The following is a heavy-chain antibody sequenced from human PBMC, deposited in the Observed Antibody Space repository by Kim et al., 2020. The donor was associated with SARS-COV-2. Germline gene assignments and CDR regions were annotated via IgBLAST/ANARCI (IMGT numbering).Heavy chain of an antibody. D-gene: IGHD5-12*01. CDR3: ARLCGNSGDDGVRSAVDI. CDR2: ILHIGNT. J-gene: IGHJ3*02. V-gene: IGHV4-34*12. Sequence: SETLSLTCGVHGGSFSGYLWTWIRQTPGKGLEWIGEILHIGNTNYNPSFTSRVTMSADTSKKEFSLELSSVSAADTGVYYCARLCGNSGDDGVRSAVDI. CDR1: GGSFSGYL.